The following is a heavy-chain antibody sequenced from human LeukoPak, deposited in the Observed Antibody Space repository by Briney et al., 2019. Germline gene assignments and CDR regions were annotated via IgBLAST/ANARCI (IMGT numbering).Heavy chain of an antibody. CDR1: GGSISSSGYY. Sequence: PSETLSLTCTVSGGSISSSGYYWGWIRQSPGKGLEWIGGIYNRGSTYYNPSLKSRVTISVDTSKNQFSLKVSSVIVAATAVYYCTRIDSGCYYHLDNWGQGTLVTGSS. D-gene: IGHD3-10*01. V-gene: IGHV4-39*01. CDR3: TRIDSGCYYHLDN. CDR2: IYNRGST. J-gene: IGHJ4*02.